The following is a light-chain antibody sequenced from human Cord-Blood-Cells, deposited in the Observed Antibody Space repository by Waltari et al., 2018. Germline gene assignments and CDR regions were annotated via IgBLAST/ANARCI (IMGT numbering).Light chain of an antibody. V-gene: IGLV1-40*01. J-gene: IGLJ3*02. CDR3: LSYDSSLRGWV. CDR1: SSNIGAGSD. Sequence: QSVLTHPPSVSGAPGQRVTISCTGSSSNIGAGSDVHWYQQLPGPAPKLRIYGNSDRAWGVPNLFSGSTASTSARLAITGVEAEDAADYYCLSYDSSLRGWVFGGGTKLTVL. CDR2: GNS.